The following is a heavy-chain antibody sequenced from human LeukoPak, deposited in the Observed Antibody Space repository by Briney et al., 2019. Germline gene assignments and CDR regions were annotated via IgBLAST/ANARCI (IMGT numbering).Heavy chain of an antibody. J-gene: IGHJ3*02. Sequence: ASVKVSCKAYGYTFTSYGISWVRQAPGQGLEWMGWISAYNGNTNYAQKLQGRVTMTTDTSTSTAYMELRSLRSDDTAVYYCATDGYNHDAFDIWGQGTMVTVSS. V-gene: IGHV1-18*01. CDR3: ATDGYNHDAFDI. D-gene: IGHD5-24*01. CDR1: GYTFTSYG. CDR2: ISAYNGNT.